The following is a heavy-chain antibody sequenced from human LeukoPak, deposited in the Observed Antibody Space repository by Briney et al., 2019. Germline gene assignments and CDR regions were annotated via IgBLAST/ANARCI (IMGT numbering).Heavy chain of an antibody. Sequence: GRSLRLSCAASGFTFSSYGMHWVRQAPGKGLEWVAVISYDGSNKYYADSVKGRFTISRDNSKNTLYLQMNSLRAEDTAVYYCARNLGSYRAHDAFDIWGQGTMVTVSS. CDR2: ISYDGSNK. J-gene: IGHJ3*02. V-gene: IGHV3-30*03. CDR1: GFTFSSYG. D-gene: IGHD1-26*01. CDR3: ARNLGSYRAHDAFDI.